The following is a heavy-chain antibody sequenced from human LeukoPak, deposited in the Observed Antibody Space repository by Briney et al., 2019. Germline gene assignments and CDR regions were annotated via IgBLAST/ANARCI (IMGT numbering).Heavy chain of an antibody. D-gene: IGHD6-19*01. CDR1: GYTFTSYY. J-gene: IGHJ5*02. Sequence: ASVKVSCKASGYTFTSYYMRWVRQAPGQGLEWMGVINPSGGSTNYAQKFQGRVTMTRDTSTSTVYMEMSSLRSEDTAVYYCARDKSSGWPYNWFDPWGQGTLVTVSS. V-gene: IGHV1-46*01. CDR2: INPSGGST. CDR3: ARDKSSGWPYNWFDP.